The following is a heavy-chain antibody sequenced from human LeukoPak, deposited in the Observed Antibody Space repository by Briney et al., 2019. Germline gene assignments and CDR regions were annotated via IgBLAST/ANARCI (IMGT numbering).Heavy chain of an antibody. CDR2: INHSGST. V-gene: IGHV4-34*01. CDR3: ARALRITMVRGVNTPYYFDY. J-gene: IGHJ4*02. Sequence: PSETLSLTCAVYGGSFSGYYWSWIRQPPGKGLEWIGEINHSGSTNYNPSLKSRVTISVDTSKNQFSLKLSSVTAADTAVYYCARALRITMVRGVNTPYYFDYWGQGTLVTVSS. CDR1: GGSFSGYY. D-gene: IGHD3-10*01.